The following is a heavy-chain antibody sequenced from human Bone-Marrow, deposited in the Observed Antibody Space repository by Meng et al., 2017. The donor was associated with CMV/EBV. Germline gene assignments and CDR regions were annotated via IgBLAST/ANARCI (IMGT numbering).Heavy chain of an antibody. CDR3: ARGHFVMRRMWELRDWFDP. J-gene: IGHJ5*02. V-gene: IGHV1-2*02. Sequence: ASVKVSCKASGYTFTGYYMHWVRQAPGQGLEWMGWINPNSGGTNYAQKFQGRVTMTRDTSISTAYMELSSLRSEDTAVYYCARGHFVMRRMWELRDWFDPWGQGTLVTVSS. CDR1: GYTFTGYY. CDR2: INPNSGGT. D-gene: IGHD1-26*01.